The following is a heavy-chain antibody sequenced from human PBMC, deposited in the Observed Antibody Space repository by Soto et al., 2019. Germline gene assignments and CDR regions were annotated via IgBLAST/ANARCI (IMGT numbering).Heavy chain of an antibody. CDR3: AKDLLAVAAVLPDY. CDR2: ISYEGSNK. V-gene: IGHV3-30*18. D-gene: IGHD6-19*01. CDR1: GFTFSSYG. Sequence: GGSLRLSCAASGFTFSSYGMHWVRQAPGKGLEWVAVISYEGSNKYYADSVKGRFTISRDNSKNTLYLQMNSLRVEDTAVYYCAKDLLAVAAVLPDYWGQGTLVTVSS. J-gene: IGHJ4*02.